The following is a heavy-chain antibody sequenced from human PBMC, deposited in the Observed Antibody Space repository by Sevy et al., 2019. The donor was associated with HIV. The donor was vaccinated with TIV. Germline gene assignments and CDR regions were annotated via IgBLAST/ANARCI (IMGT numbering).Heavy chain of an antibody. CDR1: GGSFSGYY. V-gene: IGHV4-34*01. CDR2: IKHSGST. J-gene: IGHJ4*02. CDR3: ARDRSDGGAVAGSNDY. D-gene: IGHD6-19*01. Sequence: SETLSLTCAVYGGSFSGYYWSWIRLPPDKGLEWIGEIKHSGSTNDNPSLKSRVTISVDTSKNQISLKLSSVTAADTAVYYCARDRSDGGAVAGSNDYWGQGTLVTVSS.